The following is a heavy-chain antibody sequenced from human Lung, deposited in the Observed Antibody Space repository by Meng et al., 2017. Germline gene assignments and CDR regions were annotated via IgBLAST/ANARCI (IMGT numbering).Heavy chain of an antibody. CDR1: GGSFSDYY. V-gene: IGHV4-34*01. D-gene: IGHD4-11*01. CDR3: ARGPTTMAHDFDY. CDR2: INHSGST. J-gene: IGHJ4*02. Sequence: QVQVQQGAPGLLKPSETLSLTCVVSGGSFSDYYWSGIRQPPGKGLEWIGEINHSGSTNYNPSLESRATISVDTSQNNLSLKLSSVTAADSAVYYCARGPTTMAHDFDYWGQGTLVTVSS.